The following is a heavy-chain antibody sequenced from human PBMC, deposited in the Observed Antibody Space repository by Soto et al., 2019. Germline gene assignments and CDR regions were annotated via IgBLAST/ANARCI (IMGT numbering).Heavy chain of an antibody. J-gene: IGHJ4*02. D-gene: IGHD2-21*02. V-gene: IGHV4-61*01. Sequence: PSGTLSLPFTLSGGSDSSCSYYWSWIRHPARKGLEWIGYIYYSGSTNYNPSLKSRVTISVDTSTNQFSLKLSSVTAADTAVYYCASICGGDCYSDPSFDYWGQGTLVTVSA. CDR2: IYYSGST. CDR1: GGSDSSCSYY. CDR3: ASICGGDCYSDPSFDY.